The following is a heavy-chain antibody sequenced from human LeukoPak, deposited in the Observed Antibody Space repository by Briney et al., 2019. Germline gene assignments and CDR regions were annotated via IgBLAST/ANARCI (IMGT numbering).Heavy chain of an antibody. Sequence: GGSLRLSCAAPGFTFDDYGMSWVRQAPGKGLEWVSGINWNGGSTGYADSVKGRFTISRDNAKNTLYLQMNSLRAEDTAVYYCARPRTAYCGGDCYSSYYYYMDVWGKGTTVTVSS. CDR2: INWNGGST. CDR3: ARPRTAYCGGDCYSSYYYYMDV. D-gene: IGHD2-21*02. CDR1: GFTFDDYG. V-gene: IGHV3-20*04. J-gene: IGHJ6*03.